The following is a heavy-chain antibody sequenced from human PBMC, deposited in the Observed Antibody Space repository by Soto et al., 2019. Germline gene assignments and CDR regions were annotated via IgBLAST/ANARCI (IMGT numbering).Heavy chain of an antibody. V-gene: IGHV3-23*01. CDR1: GFTFSKYS. CDR2: ISNSFSDGNT. J-gene: IGHJ4*02. CDR3: AKVFSPEGGNYFDH. Sequence: VQLLESGGTLVQTGGSLRLSCAASGFTFSKYSMNWVRQAPGKGLEWVSAISNSFSDGNTHYADSVKGRFTISRDNDKNTVFLEMNSLRAEDTAVYYCAKVFSPEGGNYFDHWGQGTLVTVSS.